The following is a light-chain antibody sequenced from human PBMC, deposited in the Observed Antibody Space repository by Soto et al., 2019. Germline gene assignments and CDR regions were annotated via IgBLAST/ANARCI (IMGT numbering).Light chain of an antibody. CDR2: AAS. V-gene: IGKV1-39*01. CDR3: QQSYSTPPWT. CDR1: QSISSY. J-gene: IGKJ1*01. Sequence: DIQMTQSPSSLSASVGDRVTITCRASQSISSYLNWYQQKPGKAPKLLIYAASSLQSGVPSRFSGSGSGTDFTLTISSLQPEDFETYDCQQSYSTPPWTFGQGTKVEIK.